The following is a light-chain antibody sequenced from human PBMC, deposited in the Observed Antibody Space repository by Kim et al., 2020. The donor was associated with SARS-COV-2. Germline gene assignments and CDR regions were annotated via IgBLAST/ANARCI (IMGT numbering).Light chain of an antibody. CDR2: RDS. V-gene: IGLV3-9*01. J-gene: IGLJ1*01. Sequence: SVALGQTARITCGGNNIGSKNVRWYQQKPSQAPVLVIYRDSNRPSGIPERFSGSNSGNTATLTISRAQAGDEADYYCQVWDSSTYVFGTGTKVTVL. CDR1: NIGSKN. CDR3: QVWDSSTYV.